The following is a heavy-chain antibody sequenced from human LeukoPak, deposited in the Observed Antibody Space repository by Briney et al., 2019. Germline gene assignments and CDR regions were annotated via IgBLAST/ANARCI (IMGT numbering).Heavy chain of an antibody. CDR2: ISYDGSNK. V-gene: IGHV3-30*04. CDR3: ALGRSGGNLFDY. Sequence: HPGRSLRLSCAASGFTFSSYAMHWVRQAPGKGLGWVAVISYDGSNKYYADSVKCRFTISRDNSKNTLYLQMNSLRAEDTAVYYCALGRSGGNLFDYWGQGTLVTVSS. CDR1: GFTFSSYA. J-gene: IGHJ4*02. D-gene: IGHD2-15*01.